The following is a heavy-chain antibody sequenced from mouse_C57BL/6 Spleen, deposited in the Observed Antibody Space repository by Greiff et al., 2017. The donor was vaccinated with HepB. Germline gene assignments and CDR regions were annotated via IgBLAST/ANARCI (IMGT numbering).Heavy chain of an antibody. V-gene: IGHV1-69*01. CDR1: GYTFTSYW. D-gene: IGHD3-2*01. Sequence: QVQLQQPGAELVMPGASVKLSCKASGYTFTSYWMHWVKQRPGQGLEWIGEIDPSDSYTNYNQKFKGKSTLTVDKSSSTAYMQLSSLTSDDSAVYYCARSGDSSGLFDYWGQGTTLTVSS. J-gene: IGHJ2*01. CDR3: ARSGDSSGLFDY. CDR2: IDPSDSYT.